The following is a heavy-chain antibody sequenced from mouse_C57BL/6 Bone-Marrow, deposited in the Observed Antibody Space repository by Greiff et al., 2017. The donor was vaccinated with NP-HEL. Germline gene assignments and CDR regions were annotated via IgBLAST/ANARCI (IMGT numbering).Heavy chain of an antibody. CDR1: GFTFSDYG. V-gene: IGHV5-15*01. CDR3: ARHYAMDY. Sequence: EVQRVESGGGLVQPGGSLKLSCAASGFTFSDYGMAWVRQAPRKGPEWVAFISNLAYSIYYADTVTGRFTISRENAKNTLYLEMSSLRSEDTAMYYCARHYAMDYWGQGTSVTVSS. CDR2: ISNLAYSI. J-gene: IGHJ4*01.